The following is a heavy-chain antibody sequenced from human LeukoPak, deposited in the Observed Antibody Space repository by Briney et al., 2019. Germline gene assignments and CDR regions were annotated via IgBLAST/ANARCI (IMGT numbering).Heavy chain of an antibody. Sequence: GSSVKVSCKASGGTFSSYAISWVRQAPGQGLEWMGGIIPIFGTANYAQKFQGRVTITADESTSTAYMELSSLRSEDTAVYYCARGAPYDFWSGYSAPPADYYYGMDVWGQGTTVTVSS. CDR2: IIPIFGTA. J-gene: IGHJ6*02. D-gene: IGHD3-3*01. CDR3: ARGAPYDFWSGYSAPPADYYYGMDV. V-gene: IGHV1-69*01. CDR1: GGTFSSYA.